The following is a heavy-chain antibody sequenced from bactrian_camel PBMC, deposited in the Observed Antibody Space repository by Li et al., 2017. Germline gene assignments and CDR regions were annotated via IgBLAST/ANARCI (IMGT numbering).Heavy chain of an antibody. V-gene: IGHV3S63*01. Sequence: HVQLVESGGASVQAGESLTLSCSASGSPMVYTCMGWFRQAPGKEREGVAAFDGNGNTDYAESVKGRFTISRDNAKNTVFLQMNSLKSEDTALYYCATTPPYCSGGYRYTEYNYWGQGTQVTVS. J-gene: IGHJ4*01. CDR3: ATTPPYCSGGYRYTEYNY. CDR2: FDGNGNT. CDR1: GSPMVYTC. D-gene: IGHD2*01.